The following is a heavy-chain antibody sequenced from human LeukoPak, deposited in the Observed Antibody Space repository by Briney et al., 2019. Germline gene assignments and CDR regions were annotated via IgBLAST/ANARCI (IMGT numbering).Heavy chain of an antibody. CDR1: GGSISSYY. CDR3: ARHAPAVAPITMVRGVIRGGFDY. J-gene: IGHJ4*02. Sequence: SETLSLTCTVSGGSISSYYWSWIRHPPGKGLELIGYMSHSGSTNYNPSLKSHVSMSVDTSKNQFSLKLSSVTAADTAVYYCARHAPAVAPITMVRGVIRGGFDYWGQGTLVTVSS. CDR2: MSHSGST. D-gene: IGHD3-10*01. V-gene: IGHV4-59*08.